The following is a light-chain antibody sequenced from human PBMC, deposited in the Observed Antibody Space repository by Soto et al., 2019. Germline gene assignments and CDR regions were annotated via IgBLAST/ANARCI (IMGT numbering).Light chain of an antibody. CDR1: SSDLGAYDY. Sequence: SVLTQPASVSGSPGQSITISCTGTSSDLGAYDYVSWYQQHPGEAPTLLIYEVTNRPSGVSNRFSASKSGNTASLTISGLQAEDEAEYFCSSYTTSYSYVFGTGTKVTVL. J-gene: IGLJ1*01. CDR3: SSYTTSYSYV. CDR2: EVT. V-gene: IGLV2-14*01.